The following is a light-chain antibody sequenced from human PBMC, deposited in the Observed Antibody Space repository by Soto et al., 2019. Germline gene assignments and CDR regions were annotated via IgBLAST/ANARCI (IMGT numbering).Light chain of an antibody. CDR3: QQYNNWLIT. Sequence: EILMTQSPATLSVYPGERATLSCRASQSVSSNLAWYQQKPGQAPRLLIYGASTRATGIPARFSGSGSGTEFTLTISSLQSEDFAVYYCQQYNNWLITFGQGTRLEIK. CDR2: GAS. CDR1: QSVSSN. V-gene: IGKV3-15*01. J-gene: IGKJ5*01.